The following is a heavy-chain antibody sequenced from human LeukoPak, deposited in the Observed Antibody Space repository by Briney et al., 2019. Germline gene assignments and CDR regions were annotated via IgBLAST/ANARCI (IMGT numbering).Heavy chain of an antibody. CDR1: GGSFSGYY. Sequence: SETLSLTSAVYGGSFSGYYWSWIRQPPGKGLEWIGEINHSGSTNYNPSLKSRVTISVDTSKNQFSLKLSSVTAADTAVYYCARNIRYGDYFDYWGQGTLVTVSS. V-gene: IGHV4-34*01. J-gene: IGHJ4*02. D-gene: IGHD4-17*01. CDR2: INHSGST. CDR3: ARNIRYGDYFDY.